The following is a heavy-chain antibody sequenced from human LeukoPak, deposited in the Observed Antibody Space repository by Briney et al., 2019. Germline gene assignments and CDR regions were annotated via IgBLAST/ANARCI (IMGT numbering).Heavy chain of an antibody. CDR2: IDFNSGGI. Sequence: ASVKVSCKASGYTFTGYYVHWVRQAPGQGLEWMGWIDFNSGGINYAQNFQGRVTMTWDTSISTAYMELSRLRSDDTAVYYCARDNTKFVSGSYFFDPWGQGTLVTVSS. J-gene: IGHJ5*02. CDR3: ARDNTKFVSGSYFFDP. V-gene: IGHV1-2*02. CDR1: GYTFTGYY. D-gene: IGHD3-10*01.